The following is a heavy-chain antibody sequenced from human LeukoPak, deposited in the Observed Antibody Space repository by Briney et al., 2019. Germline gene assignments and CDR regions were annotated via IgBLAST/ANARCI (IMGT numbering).Heavy chain of an antibody. V-gene: IGHV3-64D*09. Sequence: PGGSLRLSCSASGFPFSSYAMHGVRQAPGKGVEYVSAISDSGGSTYYADSVKGRLTIYRDNSKNTLYLQMSSLRAEDTAVYFCVRGYSFGPYGMDVWGQGTTVTVSS. CDR1: GFPFSSYA. D-gene: IGHD2-15*01. CDR3: VRGYSFGPYGMDV. CDR2: ISDSGGST. J-gene: IGHJ6*02.